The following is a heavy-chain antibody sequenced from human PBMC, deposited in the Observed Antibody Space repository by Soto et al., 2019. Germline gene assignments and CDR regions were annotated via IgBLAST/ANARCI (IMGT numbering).Heavy chain of an antibody. D-gene: IGHD3-10*01. V-gene: IGHV4-59*01. CDR2: IYYSEST. Sequence: SETLSLTCTVSGGSISSYYWSWIRQPPGKGLEWIGYIYYSESTNYNPSLKSRVTISVDTSKNQFSLKLSSVTAADTAVYYCARLLWFGELLPFYGMDVWGQGTTVTVSS. CDR1: GGSISSYY. CDR3: ARLLWFGELLPFYGMDV. J-gene: IGHJ6*02.